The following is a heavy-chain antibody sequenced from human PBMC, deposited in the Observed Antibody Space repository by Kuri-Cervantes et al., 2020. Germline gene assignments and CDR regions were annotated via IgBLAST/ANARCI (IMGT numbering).Heavy chain of an antibody. Sequence: GSLRLSCTVSGGSISSSSYYWGWIRQPPGKGLEWIGSIYYSGSTYYNPSLKSRVTISVDTSKNQFSLKLSYVTAADTAVYYCVVAPSSISAFDIWGQGTMVTVSS. CDR1: GGSISSSSYY. J-gene: IGHJ3*02. CDR2: IYYSGST. D-gene: IGHD2-15*01. V-gene: IGHV4-39*01. CDR3: VVAPSSISAFDI.